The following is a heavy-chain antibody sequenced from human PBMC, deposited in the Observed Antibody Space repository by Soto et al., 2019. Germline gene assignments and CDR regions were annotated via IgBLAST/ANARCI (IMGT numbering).Heavy chain of an antibody. CDR2: IYYSGST. J-gene: IGHJ4*02. D-gene: IGHD6-13*01. CDR3: ARVSRIGYSSSSYDYLGCYC. CDR1: GGSISSYY. Sequence: PSETLSLTCTVSGGSISSYYWSWIRQPPGKGLEWIGYIYYSGSTNYNPSLKSRVTISVDTSKNQFSLKLSSVTAADPAVYYCARVSRIGYSSSSYDYLGCYCWGQGTLVTVSS. V-gene: IGHV4-59*01.